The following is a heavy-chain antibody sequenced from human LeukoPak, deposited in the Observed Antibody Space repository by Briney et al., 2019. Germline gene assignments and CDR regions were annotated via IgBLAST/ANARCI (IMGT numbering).Heavy chain of an antibody. CDR2: ISSSSNIM. J-gene: IGHJ4*02. V-gene: IGHV3-48*01. Sequence: GGSLRLSCAASGFTFSSYGMDWVRQAPGKGLEWVSYISSSSNIMNYADSVKGRFTTSRDNAKNSLYLQMNSLRAEDTAVYYCARRYFDYWGQGTLVTVSS. CDR3: ARRYFDY. CDR1: GFTFSSYG.